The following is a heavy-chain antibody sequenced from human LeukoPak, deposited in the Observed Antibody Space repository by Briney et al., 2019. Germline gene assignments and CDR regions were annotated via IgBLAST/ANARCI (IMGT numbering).Heavy chain of an antibody. D-gene: IGHD2-15*01. Sequence: ASVKVSCKASGYTFTTYGISWGRQAPGQGLEWMGWISTYNGNTNYAQKLQGRGTMTTDTSTSTAYMELRSLRSDDTAVYYCARGLYCSGGSCYIFDYWGQGTLVTVSS. J-gene: IGHJ4*02. CDR2: ISTYNGNT. CDR3: ARGLYCSGGSCYIFDY. CDR1: GYTFTTYG. V-gene: IGHV1-18*01.